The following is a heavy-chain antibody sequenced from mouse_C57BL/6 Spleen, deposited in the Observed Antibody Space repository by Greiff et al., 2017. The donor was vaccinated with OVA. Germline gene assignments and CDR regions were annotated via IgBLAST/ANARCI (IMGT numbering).Heavy chain of an antibody. J-gene: IGHJ2*01. CDR1: GYTFTSYW. Sequence: QVQLQQPGAELVKPGASVKLSCKASGYTFTSYWMQWVKQRPGKGLEWIGEIDPSDSYTNYNQKFKGKATLTVDTSSSTAYMQLSSLTSEDSAVYYCARGNVDYWGQGTTLTVSS. CDR2: IDPSDSYT. CDR3: ARGNVDY. V-gene: IGHV1-50*01.